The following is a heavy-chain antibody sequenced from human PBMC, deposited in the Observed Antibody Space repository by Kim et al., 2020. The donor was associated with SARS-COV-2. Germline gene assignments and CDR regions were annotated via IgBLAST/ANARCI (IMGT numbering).Heavy chain of an antibody. CDR3: ARGASTMVQGVIIDYYYGMDV. Sequence: SVKVSCKASGGTFSSYAISWVRQAPGQGLEWMGGIIPIFGTANYAQKFQGRVTITADESTSTAYMELSSLRSEDTAVYYCARGASTMVQGVIIDYYYGMDVWGQGTPVTVPS. V-gene: IGHV1-69*13. CDR2: IIPIFGTA. CDR1: GGTFSSYA. J-gene: IGHJ6*02. D-gene: IGHD3-10*01.